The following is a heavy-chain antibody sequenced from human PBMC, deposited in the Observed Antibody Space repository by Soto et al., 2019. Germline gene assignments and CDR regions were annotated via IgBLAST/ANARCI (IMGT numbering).Heavy chain of an antibody. CDR1: GYTFVNYE. J-gene: IGHJ4*02. V-gene: IGHV1-8*01. CDR3: ARQQAMDY. Sequence: VQLVQSGAEVKKPGASVKVSCKASGYTFVNYEINWVRQATGQGLEWLGWMNPHSGDTFYAQNFQDRVTMTRNTSITTAYMELNSLKSEDTAVYYCARQQAMDYWGQGTLVTVSS. CDR2: MNPHSGDT.